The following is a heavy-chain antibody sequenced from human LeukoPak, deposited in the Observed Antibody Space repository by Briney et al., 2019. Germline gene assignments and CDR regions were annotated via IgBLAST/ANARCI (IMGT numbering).Heavy chain of an antibody. D-gene: IGHD4-11*01. CDR2: IYGGGGT. V-gene: IGHV3-53*01. CDR1: GITVSSYY. CDR3: TRHQYDAFEI. Sequence: GGSLRLSCAASGITVSSYYMSWVRQAPGKGLEWVSVIYGGGGTYYADSAKGRFAISRDNSKNTLYLQISSLRAEDTAIYYCTRHQYDAFEIWGQGTMVTVSS. J-gene: IGHJ3*02.